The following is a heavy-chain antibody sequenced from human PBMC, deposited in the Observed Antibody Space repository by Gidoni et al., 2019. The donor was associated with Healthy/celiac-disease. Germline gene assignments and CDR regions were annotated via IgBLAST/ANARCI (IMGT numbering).Heavy chain of an antibody. D-gene: IGHD2-2*01. CDR1: GFTFRSSA. CDR3: AKDGEAIPGRGYFDY. CDR2: SSGSGGST. Sequence: EVQLLESGGGLVQPGGSLRLSFSPSGFTFRSSATSWVRQAPGKGLEWVSASSGSGGSTYYADSVKGRFTISRDNSKNTLYLQMNSLRAEDTAVYYCAKDGEAIPGRGYFDYWGQGTLVTVSS. V-gene: IGHV3-23*01. J-gene: IGHJ4*02.